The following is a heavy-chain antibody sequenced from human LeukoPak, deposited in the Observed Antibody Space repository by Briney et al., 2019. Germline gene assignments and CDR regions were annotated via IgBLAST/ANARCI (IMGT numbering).Heavy chain of an antibody. CDR1: GYSISSGYY. CDR3: ARGNLVIPATGNINWFDP. D-gene: IGHD2-21*01. V-gene: IGHV4-38-2*02. CDR2: VHHSGRT. J-gene: IGHJ5*02. Sequence: SETLSLTCTVSGYSISSGYYWGWIRQPPGKGLEWIGSVHHSGRTYYNPSLKSRVTISGDTSKNQFSLKLSSVTAADTAVYYCARGNLVIPATGNINWFDPWGQGTLVTVSS.